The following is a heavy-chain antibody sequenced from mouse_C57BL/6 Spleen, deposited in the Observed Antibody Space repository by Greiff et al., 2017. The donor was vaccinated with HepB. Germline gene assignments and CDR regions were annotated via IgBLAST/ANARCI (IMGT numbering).Heavy chain of an antibody. V-gene: IGHV1-53*01. Sequence: QVQLKQPGTELVKPGASVKLSCKASGYTFTSYWMHWVKQRPGQGLEWIGNINPSNGGTNYNEKFKSKATLTVDKSSSTAYMQLSSLTSEDSAVYYCARHGYDYYAMDYWGQGTSVTVSS. CDR3: ARHGYDYYAMDY. CDR2: INPSNGGT. D-gene: IGHD1-1*02. J-gene: IGHJ4*01. CDR1: GYTFTSYW.